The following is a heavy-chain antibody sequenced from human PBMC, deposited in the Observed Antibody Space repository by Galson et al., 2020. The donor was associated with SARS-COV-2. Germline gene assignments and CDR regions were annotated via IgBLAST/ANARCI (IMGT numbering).Heavy chain of an antibody. CDR2: INHSGST. J-gene: IGHJ6*03. CDR3: ARGRRADCIDGLCYTWRGYSYYYFMDV. Sequence: SETLSLTCAVYGGSFNSYSWRWIRQVPGKGLEWIGEINHSGSTNYHPSLKSRVTLSVDTSKNQFSLTLTSVTAADTAVYYCARGRRADCIDGLCYTWRGYSYYYFMDVWGKGTTVTVSS. CDR1: GGSFNSYS. D-gene: IGHD2-8*01. V-gene: IGHV4-34*01.